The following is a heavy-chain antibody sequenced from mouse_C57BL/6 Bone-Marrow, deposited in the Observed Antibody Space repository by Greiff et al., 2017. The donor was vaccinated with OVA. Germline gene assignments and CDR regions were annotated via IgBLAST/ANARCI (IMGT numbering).Heavy chain of an antibody. CDR3: AAQVVAPYAMDY. Sequence: QVQLQQPGAELVMPGASVKLSCKASGYTFTSYWMHWVKQRPGQGLEWIGEIDPSDSYTNYNQQFKGKSTLTVDKSSSTAYMQLSSLTSEDSAVYYCAAQVVAPYAMDYWGQGTSVTVSS. V-gene: IGHV1-69*01. D-gene: IGHD1-1*01. CDR1: GYTFTSYW. J-gene: IGHJ4*01. CDR2: IDPSDSYT.